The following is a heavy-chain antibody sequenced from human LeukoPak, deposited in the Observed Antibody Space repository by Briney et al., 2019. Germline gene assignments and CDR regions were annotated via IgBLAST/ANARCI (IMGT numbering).Heavy chain of an antibody. D-gene: IGHD3-22*01. V-gene: IGHV3-66*02. CDR2: IYSGGST. CDR3: ARARGNYYDSSGYSWYFDY. Sequence: PGGSLRLSCAASGFTVSSNYMSWVRQAPWKGLEWVSVIYSGGSTYYADSVKGRFTISRDNSKNTLYLQMNSLRAEDTAVYYCARARGNYYDSSGYSWYFDYWGQGTLVTVSS. J-gene: IGHJ4*02. CDR1: GFTVSSNY.